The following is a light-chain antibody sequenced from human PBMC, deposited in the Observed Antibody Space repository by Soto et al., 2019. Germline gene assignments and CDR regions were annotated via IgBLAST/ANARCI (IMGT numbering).Light chain of an antibody. J-gene: IGKJ5*01. CDR3: QQRSNWSSIT. CDR2: DAP. Sequence: DIVLTQSPATLSLSPGVIATLSCRASQSVSSYLAWYQQKPGQAPRLLIYDAPNRATGIPARFSGSGSGTDFTLTISSLEPEDFAVYYCQQRSNWSSITFGQGTRLEI. CDR1: QSVSSY. V-gene: IGKV3-11*01.